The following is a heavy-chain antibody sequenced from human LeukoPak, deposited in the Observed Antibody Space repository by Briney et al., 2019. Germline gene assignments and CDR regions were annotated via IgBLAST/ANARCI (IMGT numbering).Heavy chain of an antibody. D-gene: IGHD3-9*01. J-gene: IGHJ4*02. Sequence: PSETLSLTCTVSGGSISSSSYYWGWIRQPPGKGLEWIGSIYYSGSTYYNPSLKSRVTISVDTSKNQFSLKLSSVTAADMAVYYCARGLRYFDWLQYYFDYWGQGTLVTVSS. CDR1: GGSISSSSYY. CDR3: ARGLRYFDWLQYYFDY. V-gene: IGHV4-39*01. CDR2: IYYSGST.